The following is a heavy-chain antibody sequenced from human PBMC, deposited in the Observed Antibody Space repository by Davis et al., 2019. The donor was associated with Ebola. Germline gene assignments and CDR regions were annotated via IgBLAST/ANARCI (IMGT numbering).Heavy chain of an antibody. V-gene: IGHV3-53*01. CDR3: ARHGVGDFWYFGL. Sequence: GESLKISCEVSGFSVSGKYMSWVRQAPGKGPEWVAVFYTDERTYYADSVKGRFTVSRDNSKNTLYLQMNDLRDEDSAMYYCARHGVGDFWYFGLWGRGTLVTVSS. D-gene: IGHD4-17*01. CDR2: FYTDERT. J-gene: IGHJ2*01. CDR1: GFSVSGKY.